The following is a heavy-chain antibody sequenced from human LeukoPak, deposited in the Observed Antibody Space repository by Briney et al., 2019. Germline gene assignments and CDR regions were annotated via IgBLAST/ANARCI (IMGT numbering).Heavy chain of an antibody. CDR3: ARGYIGGSSWYGVDDY. CDR1: GDIFTGFY. V-gene: IGHV1-18*04. D-gene: IGHD6-13*01. J-gene: IGHJ4*02. CDR2: ISAYNGNT. Sequence: ASVKVSCKTSGDIFTGFYMDWVRQAPGQGLEWMGWISAYNGNTNYAQRLQGRVTMTTDTSTSTAYMELRSLRSDDTAVYYCARGYIGGSSWYGVDDYWGQGTLVTVSS.